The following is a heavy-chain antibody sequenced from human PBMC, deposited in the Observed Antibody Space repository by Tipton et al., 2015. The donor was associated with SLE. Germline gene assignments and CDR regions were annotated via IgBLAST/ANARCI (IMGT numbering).Heavy chain of an antibody. Sequence: QSGPEVKKPGASVKVSCKASGYTFTDYYMHWVRQAPGQGLEWMGRINPNSGGTNYAQKFQGRVTMTRDTSISTAYMELRSLRSDDTAVYYCARVLAVAGTDIWGQGTMVTVSS. J-gene: IGHJ3*02. CDR2: INPNSGGT. CDR3: ARVLAVAGTDI. V-gene: IGHV1-2*06. CDR1: GYTFTDYY. D-gene: IGHD6-19*01.